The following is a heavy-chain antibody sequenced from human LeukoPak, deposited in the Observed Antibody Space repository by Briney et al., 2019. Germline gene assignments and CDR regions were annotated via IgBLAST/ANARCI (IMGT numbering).Heavy chain of an antibody. V-gene: IGHV3-33*01. CDR1: AFTFSSYD. CDR3: GRGHRFCSRGNCNSPVDY. J-gene: IGHJ4*02. D-gene: IGHD2-15*01. Sequence: GGSLRLSCAASAFTFSSYDMHWVRQAPGKGLEWVALIWYDGSKKYYADSVNGRITISRDNSKNTLYLQMNSLRAEDTAVYYCGRGHRFCSRGNCNSPVDYWGQGTLVTVSS. CDR2: IWYDGSKK.